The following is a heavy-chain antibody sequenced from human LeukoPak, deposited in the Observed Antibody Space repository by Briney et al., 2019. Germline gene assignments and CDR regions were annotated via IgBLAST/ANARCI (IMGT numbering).Heavy chain of an antibody. D-gene: IGHD7-27*01. J-gene: IGHJ1*01. V-gene: IGHV1-2*02. Sequence: ASVKVSCKASGYTFTGYSMHWVRQAPGHGLEWMGWINPDSGDTHYAQKFQGRVTMTTDTSTDTAYMELTSLRSDDTAVYYCAKDGTGTAVEHWGQGTLVTVSS. CDR1: GYTFTGYS. CDR3: AKDGTGTAVEH. CDR2: INPDSGDT.